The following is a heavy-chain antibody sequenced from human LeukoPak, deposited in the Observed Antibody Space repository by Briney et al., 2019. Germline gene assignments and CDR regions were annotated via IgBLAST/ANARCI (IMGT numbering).Heavy chain of an antibody. Sequence: ASVKVSCKASGYTFTSYDINWVRQATGQGLEWMGWMNPNSGNTGYAQKFQGRVTMTRNTSISTAYMELSSLRSEDTAVYYCARVSYIRITFGGVIVLPNYYYMDVWGKGTTVTVSS. D-gene: IGHD3-16*02. J-gene: IGHJ6*03. CDR2: MNPNSGNT. CDR1: GYTFTSYD. V-gene: IGHV1-8*01. CDR3: ARVSYIRITFGGVIVLPNYYYMDV.